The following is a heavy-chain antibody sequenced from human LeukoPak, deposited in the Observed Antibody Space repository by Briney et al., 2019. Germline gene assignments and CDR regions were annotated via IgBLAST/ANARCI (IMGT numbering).Heavy chain of an antibody. CDR1: GFTFSNYA. Sequence: GGSLRLSCAASGFTFSNYAMNWVRQAPGKGLEWVSVIYSGGGTYYADSVKGRFTISRDNSKNTLYMQMNSLRAEDTAVYYCAKGIDSSGYWADYWGQGTLVTVSS. CDR2: IYSGGGT. CDR3: AKGIDSSGYWADY. J-gene: IGHJ4*02. D-gene: IGHD3-22*01. V-gene: IGHV3-66*01.